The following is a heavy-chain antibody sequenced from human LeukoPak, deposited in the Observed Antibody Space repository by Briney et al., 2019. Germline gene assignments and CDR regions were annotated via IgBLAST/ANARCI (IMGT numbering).Heavy chain of an antibody. CDR2: IKSKADGGTT. CDR3: TTDESSWSRDY. Sequence: PGGSLRLSCAASGFTFSNAWMSWVRQAPGKGLEWVGRIKSKADGGTTDYAAPVKGRLTISRDDSKNTLYLQMNSLKTEDTAVYYCTTDESSWSRDYWGQGTLVTVSS. J-gene: IGHJ4*02. D-gene: IGHD6-13*01. CDR1: GFTFSNAW. V-gene: IGHV3-15*01.